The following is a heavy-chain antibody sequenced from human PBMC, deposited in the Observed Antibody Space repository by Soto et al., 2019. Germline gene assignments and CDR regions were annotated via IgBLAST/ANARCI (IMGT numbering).Heavy chain of an antibody. CDR2: ISGSGGST. V-gene: IGHV3-23*01. D-gene: IGHD4-4*01. CDR1: GFTLSSYA. Sequence: WSLRLCCASSGFTLSSYAMGWVCQAPGKGLEWVSAISGSGGSTYYADSVKGRFTISRDNSKNTLYLQMNSLRAEDTAVYHCAKDLPTVTTSWGQGTLVTVSS. J-gene: IGHJ5*02. CDR3: AKDLPTVTTS.